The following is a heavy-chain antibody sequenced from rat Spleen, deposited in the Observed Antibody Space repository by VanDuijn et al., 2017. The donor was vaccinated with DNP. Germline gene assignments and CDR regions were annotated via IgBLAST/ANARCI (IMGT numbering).Heavy chain of an antibody. J-gene: IGHJ2*01. CDR3: TRGANWSLGFHSDY. Sequence: EVQLVESGGGLVQPGRSLKLSCAASGFTFSDYNMAWVRQAPKKGLEWVASITNSGDSTYYRDSVKGRFTISRDNAKITLYLQMDSLRSEDTATYYCTRGANWSLGFHSDYWGQGVMVTVSS. CDR1: GFTFSDYN. D-gene: IGHD5-1*01. CDR2: ITNSGDST. V-gene: IGHV5S23*01.